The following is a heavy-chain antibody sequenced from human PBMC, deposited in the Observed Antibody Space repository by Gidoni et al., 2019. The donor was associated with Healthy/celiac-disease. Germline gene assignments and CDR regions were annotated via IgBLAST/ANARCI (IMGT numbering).Heavy chain of an antibody. CDR1: GYTFTGYY. CDR2: INPNSGGT. CDR3: ARDNDFWSGYYTGMDV. V-gene: IGHV1-2*02. J-gene: IGHJ6*02. D-gene: IGHD3-3*01. Sequence: QVQLVQSGAEVKKPGASVKVSCKASGYTFTGYYMHWVRQAPGQGLEWMGWINPNSGGTNYAQKFQGRVTMTRDTSISTAYMELSRLRSDDTAVYYCARDNDFWSGYYTGMDVWGQGTTVTVSS.